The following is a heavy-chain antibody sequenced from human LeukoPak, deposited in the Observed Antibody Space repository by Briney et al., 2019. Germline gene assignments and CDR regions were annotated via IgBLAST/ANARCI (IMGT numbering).Heavy chain of an antibody. CDR2: IYTSGST. CDR3: ARLGGSSWIYYYYYMDV. J-gene: IGHJ6*03. V-gene: IGHV4-4*09. D-gene: IGHD6-13*01. CDR1: GGSISSYY. Sequence: TSETLSLTCTVSGGSISSYYWSWIRQPPGKGLEWIGYIYTSGSTNYNPSLKSRVTISVDTSKNQFSLKLSSVTAADTAVYYCARLGGSSWIYYYYYMDVWGKGTTVTVSS.